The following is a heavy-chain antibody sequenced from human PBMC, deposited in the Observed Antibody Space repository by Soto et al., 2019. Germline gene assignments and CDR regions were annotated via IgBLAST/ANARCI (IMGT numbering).Heavy chain of an antibody. D-gene: IGHD1-20*01. CDR1: GFIFSSYW. CDR3: ARDPYPYNPYPYEWNSLD. Sequence: EVQLVESGGGLVQPGGSLRLSCAASGFIFSSYWMSWVRQAPGKGLEWVANIKQDGSDKYYVDSLKGRLAISRDNAKNSLYLQMSSLRVEDTAVYYCARDPYPYNPYPYEWNSLDWGQGTLVTVSS. CDR2: IKQDGSDK. V-gene: IGHV3-7*01. J-gene: IGHJ4*02.